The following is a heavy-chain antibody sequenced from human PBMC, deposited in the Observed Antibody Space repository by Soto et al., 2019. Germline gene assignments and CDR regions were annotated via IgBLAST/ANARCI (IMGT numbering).Heavy chain of an antibody. CDR3: VRMDADYKYYAMDV. J-gene: IGHJ6*02. CDR2: FFSDAER. V-gene: IGHV2-26*01. Sequence: QVTLKESGPVLVKPTETLTLTCTVSGFSLSNPRMGVSWIRQPPGKPLEWLAHFFSDAERSYSASMQSRLTMSTDTSGSQVVLTMTNMDPVDTATYFCVRMDADYKYYAMDVWGQGTTVTVSS. CDR1: GFSLSNPRMG. D-gene: IGHD6-25*01.